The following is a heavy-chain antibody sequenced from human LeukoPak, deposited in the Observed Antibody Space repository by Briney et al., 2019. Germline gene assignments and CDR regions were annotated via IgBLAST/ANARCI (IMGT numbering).Heavy chain of an antibody. J-gene: IGHJ5*02. CDR1: GYTFTSNY. CDR3: ARGGSYVWGSYRLTSWFDP. CDR2: ISPSGGST. Sequence: ASVKVSCKAFGYTFTSNYMHWVRQAPGQGPEWMGVISPSGGSTTYAQKFQGRVSLTRDMSTSTDYLELSSLRSEDTAVYYCARGGSYVWGSYRLTSWFDPWGQGTLVTVSS. V-gene: IGHV1-46*01. D-gene: IGHD3-16*02.